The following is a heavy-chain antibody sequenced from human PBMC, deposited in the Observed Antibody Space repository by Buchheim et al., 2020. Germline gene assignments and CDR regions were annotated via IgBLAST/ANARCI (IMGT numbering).Heavy chain of an antibody. J-gene: IGHJ4*02. CDR3: ARGSHRLRYFDWLEDY. D-gene: IGHD3-9*01. CDR2: ISYGGSNK. V-gene: IGHV3-30-3*01. Sequence: QVQLVESGGGVVQPGRSLRLSCAASGFTFSSYAMHWVRQASGKGLEWVAVISYGGSNKYYADSVTGRFTISRDNSKNTLYLQMNSLRAEDTAVYYCARGSHRLRYFDWLEDYWGQGTL. CDR1: GFTFSSYA.